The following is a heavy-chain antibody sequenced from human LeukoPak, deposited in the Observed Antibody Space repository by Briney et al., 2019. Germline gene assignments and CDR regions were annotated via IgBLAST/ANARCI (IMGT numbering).Heavy chain of an antibody. Sequence: SETLSLTCAVSGGPISSGGYSWSWIRQPPGKGLEWIGYIYHSGSTYYNPSLKSRVTISVDRSKNQFSLKLSSVTAADTAVYYCARDRRDRGSQTWYFDLWGRGTLVTVSS. CDR3: ARDRRDRGSQTWYFDL. CDR1: GGPISSGGYS. D-gene: IGHD3-10*01. J-gene: IGHJ2*01. CDR2: IYHSGST. V-gene: IGHV4-30-2*01.